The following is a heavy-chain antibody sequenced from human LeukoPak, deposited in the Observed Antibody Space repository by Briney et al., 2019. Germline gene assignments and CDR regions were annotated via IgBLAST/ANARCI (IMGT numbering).Heavy chain of an antibody. CDR2: ISSSGTNI. J-gene: IGHJ4*02. CDR3: AREEVRGYLDY. D-gene: IGHD3-10*01. CDR1: GFTFSAYS. V-gene: IGHV3-48*01. Sequence: PGGSLRLSCAVSGFTFSAYSMNWVRQAPGKGLEWVSYISSSGTNIHYADSEKGRFTFSRDNAKNSLYLQMSSLRVEDTAVYFCAREEVRGYLDYWGQGILVTVSS.